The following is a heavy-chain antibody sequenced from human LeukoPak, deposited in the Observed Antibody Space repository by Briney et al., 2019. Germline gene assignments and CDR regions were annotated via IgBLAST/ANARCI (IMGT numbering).Heavy chain of an antibody. CDR3: ARTPSRVGIDY. Sequence: GGSLRLSWAAAGFTSSSYEMNWVRQAAGKVLEWVSFISSSASTIYYAASVKDRFTISRDNAKNSLYLQENSLRDEETAVYYCARTPSRVGIDYWGQGTLVTVST. J-gene: IGHJ4*02. CDR2: ISSSASTI. D-gene: IGHD1-26*01. CDR1: GFTSSSYE. V-gene: IGHV3-48*03.